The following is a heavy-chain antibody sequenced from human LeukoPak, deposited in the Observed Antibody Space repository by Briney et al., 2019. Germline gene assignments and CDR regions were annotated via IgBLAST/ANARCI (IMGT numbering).Heavy chain of an antibody. CDR2: IYPGDSDT. CDR3: ARHVRYSELGYGMDV. V-gene: IGHV5-51*01. CDR1: GYSFTSYW. J-gene: IGHJ6*02. D-gene: IGHD6-13*01. Sequence: KDGESLKISCKGSGYSFTSYWIGWVRQMPGKGLEWMGIIYPGDSDTRYSPSFQGQVTISADKSISTAYLQWSSLKASDTAMYYCARHVRYSELGYGMDVWGQGTTVTVSS.